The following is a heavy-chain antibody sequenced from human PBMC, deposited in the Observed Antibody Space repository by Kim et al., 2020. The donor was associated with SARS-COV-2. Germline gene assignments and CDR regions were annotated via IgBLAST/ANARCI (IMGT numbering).Heavy chain of an antibody. D-gene: IGHD3-16*01. V-gene: IGHV3-74*01. J-gene: IGHJ4*01. Sequence: GGSLRRSCAASGLTFSDFFMYWVRQVPGKGLEWVSRINFDGRITAYADSVEGRFTISRDNAKNTLYLQMNSLRAEDTAVYYCAKSGLRYYDGSGHFDNWG. CDR3: AKSGLRYYDGSGHFDN. CDR1: GLTFSDFF. CDR2: INFDGRIT.